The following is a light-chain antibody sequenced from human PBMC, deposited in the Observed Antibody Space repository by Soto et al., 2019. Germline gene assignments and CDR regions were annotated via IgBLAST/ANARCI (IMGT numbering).Light chain of an antibody. CDR2: DAS. J-gene: IGKJ5*01. Sequence: DIQLTQSPSSLSASVGDTVTITCQASQDISHYLNWYQQKPGKALKLLIYDASNLHPGVPSRFRGSGSATEFSSDITSLQPEDVHTHYCQQYDDLPITFGQGTRLEIK. CDR1: QDISHY. CDR3: QQYDDLPIT. V-gene: IGKV1-33*01.